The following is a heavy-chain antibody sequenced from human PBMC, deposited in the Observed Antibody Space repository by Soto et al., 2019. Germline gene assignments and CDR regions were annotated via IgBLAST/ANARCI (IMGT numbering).Heavy chain of an antibody. CDR3: ARAIVVEPAASPTPDYYGMDV. D-gene: IGHD2-2*01. Sequence: ASAKVSCKASGYTFTSYGISWVRQAPGQGLEWMGWISAYHGNTNYAQKLQGRVTMTTETTPSTAYMELRSLRSEDTAVYHCARAIVVEPAASPTPDYYGMDVWGRGTTVTVSS. CDR2: ISAYHGNT. J-gene: IGHJ6*02. CDR1: GYTFTSYG. V-gene: IGHV1-18*01.